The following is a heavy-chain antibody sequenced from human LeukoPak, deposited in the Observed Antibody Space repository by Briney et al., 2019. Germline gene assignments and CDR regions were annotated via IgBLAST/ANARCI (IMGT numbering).Heavy chain of an antibody. CDR2: IFYDGSNK. Sequence: PGGSLRLSCAASGFTFSSYAMHWVRQAPGQGLEWVGVIFYDGSNKYYADSVKGRFTISRDNSKNTLYLQMNSLRAEDTAVYYCARDCLSAPPNMPGCLDYWGQGTLVTVSS. J-gene: IGHJ4*02. V-gene: IGHV3-30*04. CDR1: GFTFSSYA. CDR3: ARDCLSAPPNMPGCLDY. D-gene: IGHD3-16*02.